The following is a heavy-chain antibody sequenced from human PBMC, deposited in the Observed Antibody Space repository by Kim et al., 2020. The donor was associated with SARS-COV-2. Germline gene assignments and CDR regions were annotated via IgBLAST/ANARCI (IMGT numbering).Heavy chain of an antibody. D-gene: IGHD3-9*01. CDR2: ISGSGGST. J-gene: IGHJ5*02. Sequence: GGSLRLSCAASGFTFSSYAMSWVRQAPGKGLEWVSAISGSGGSTYYADSVKGRFTISRDNSKNTLYLQMNSLRAEDTAVYYCAKVVLPPNPVSPYDILTGYYKERWFDPWGQGTLVTVSS. CDR1: GFTFSSYA. V-gene: IGHV3-23*01. CDR3: AKVVLPPNPVSPYDILTGYYKERWFDP.